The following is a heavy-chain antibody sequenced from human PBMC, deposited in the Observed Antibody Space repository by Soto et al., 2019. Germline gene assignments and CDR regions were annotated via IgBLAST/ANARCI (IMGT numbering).Heavy chain of an antibody. D-gene: IGHD1-26*01. CDR3: ARDQGYSGSYLAPFDY. CDR1: GGSISSYY. Sequence: SETLSLTCTVSGGSISSYYWSWIRQPPGKGLEWIGYIYYSGSTNYNPSIKSRVTISVDTSKNQFSLRLSSVTAADTAVYYCARDQGYSGSYLAPFDYWGQGTLVTVSS. CDR2: IYYSGST. V-gene: IGHV4-59*01. J-gene: IGHJ4*02.